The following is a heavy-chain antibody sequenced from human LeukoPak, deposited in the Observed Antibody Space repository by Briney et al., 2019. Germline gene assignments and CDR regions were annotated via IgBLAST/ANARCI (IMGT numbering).Heavy chain of an antibody. D-gene: IGHD2-2*01. CDR2: ISAYNGNT. Sequence: GASVKVSCKASGYTFTSYGISWVRQAPGQGLEWMGWISAYNGNTNYAQKLQGRVTMTTDTSTSTAYMELRSLRSDDTAVYYCARVRGLVVRAAYYYYYYGMDVWGKGTTVTVSS. CDR3: ARVRGLVVRAAYYYYYYGMDV. V-gene: IGHV1-18*04. CDR1: GYTFTSYG. J-gene: IGHJ6*04.